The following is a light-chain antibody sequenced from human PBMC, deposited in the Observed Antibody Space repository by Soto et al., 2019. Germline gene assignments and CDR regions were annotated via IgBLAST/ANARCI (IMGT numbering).Light chain of an antibody. CDR1: QSVSSN. CDR3: QQRSNWPPIT. CDR2: GAS. V-gene: IGKV3-11*01. J-gene: IGKJ5*01. Sequence: EIVMTQSPATLSVSPGERATLSCRASQSVSSNLAWYQQKPGQAPRLLIYGASNRATGIPARFSGSGSGTDFTLTISSLEPEDFAVYYCQQRSNWPPITFGQGTRLA.